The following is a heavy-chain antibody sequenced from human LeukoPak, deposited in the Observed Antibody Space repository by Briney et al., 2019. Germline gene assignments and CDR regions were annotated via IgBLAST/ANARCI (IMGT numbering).Heavy chain of an antibody. D-gene: IGHD1-14*01. J-gene: IGHJ3*02. V-gene: IGHV3-53*01. CDR1: GFTVSSNY. Sequence: GGSLRLSCAVSGFTVSSNYMTWVRQAPGKGLEWVSVIYSGGSTYYADSVKGRFTISRDNSKNTLYLQMNSLRAEGTAVYYCARRGTHDAFDIWGQGTMVTVSS. CDR3: ARRGTHDAFDI. CDR2: IYSGGST.